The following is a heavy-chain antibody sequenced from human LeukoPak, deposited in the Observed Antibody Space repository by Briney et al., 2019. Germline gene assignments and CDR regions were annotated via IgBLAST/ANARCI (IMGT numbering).Heavy chain of an antibody. J-gene: IGHJ2*01. D-gene: IGHD3-22*01. CDR3: ARGTLLPRTSYDSSGYYYGHFDL. Sequence: GGSLRLSCAASAFSLNAYNMNWVRQAPGKGRESVSSISSSSSYIYYADSVKGRSTISRDNAKNSLYLQMNSLRAAVTAVYYCARGTLLPRTSYDSSGYYYGHFDLWGRGTLVTVSS. CDR1: AFSLNAYN. CDR2: ISSSSSYI. V-gene: IGHV3-21*01.